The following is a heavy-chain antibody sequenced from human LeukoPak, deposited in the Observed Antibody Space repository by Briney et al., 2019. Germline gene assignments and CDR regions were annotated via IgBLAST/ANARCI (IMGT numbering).Heavy chain of an antibody. J-gene: IGHJ4*02. Sequence: PGGSLRLSCAAPGFTFRNYVMSWVRQAPGKGLEWVSSISDTGGDTYYTDSVKGRFTISRDNSKNTLYLQMNSLRAEDTAVYYCAKDRIRGDSYWGQGTLVTVSS. D-gene: IGHD3-16*01. V-gene: IGHV3-23*01. CDR3: AKDRIRGDSY. CDR2: ISDTGGDT. CDR1: GFTFRNYV.